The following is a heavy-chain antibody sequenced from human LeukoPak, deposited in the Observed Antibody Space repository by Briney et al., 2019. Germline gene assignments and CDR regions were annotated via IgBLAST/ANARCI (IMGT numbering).Heavy chain of an antibody. V-gene: IGHV1-8*01. D-gene: IGHD2-2*01. CDR3: ARWDCSSTSCSLGLDI. Sequence: ASVKVSCKASGYTFTSYDINWVRHATGQGLEWMGWMNPNSGNTGYAQKFQGRVTMTRNTSISTAYMELSSLRSEDTAVYYCARWDCSSTSCSLGLDIWGQGTMVTVSS. CDR1: GYTFTSYD. CDR2: MNPNSGNT. J-gene: IGHJ3*02.